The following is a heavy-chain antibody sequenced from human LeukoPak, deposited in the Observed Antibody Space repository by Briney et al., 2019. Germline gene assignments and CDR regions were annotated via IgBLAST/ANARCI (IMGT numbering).Heavy chain of an antibody. J-gene: IGHJ4*02. D-gene: IGHD2-21*02. V-gene: IGHV3-21*01. CDR1: GFTFSSYS. Sequence: GGSLRLSCVASGFTFSSYSMNWVRQAPGKGLEWVSSISTGSSYIFYADSVKGRFTISRDNAKNSLYLQMNSLRAEDTAVYYCARLPAIRLPADYWGQGTLVTVSS. CDR2: ISTGSSYI. CDR3: ARLPAIRLPADY.